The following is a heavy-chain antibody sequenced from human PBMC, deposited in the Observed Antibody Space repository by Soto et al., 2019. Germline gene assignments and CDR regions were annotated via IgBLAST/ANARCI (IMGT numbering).Heavy chain of an antibody. Sequence: EVQLVESGGGLVQPGRSLRLSCAASGFTFDDYAMHWVRQAPGKGLEWVSGISWNSGSIGYADYVKGRFTISRDNAKNSLYLQMNSLRAEDTALYYCARQILWFGELFDYWGQGTLVTVSS. CDR2: ISWNSGSI. CDR1: GFTFDDYA. V-gene: IGHV3-9*01. CDR3: ARQILWFGELFDY. J-gene: IGHJ4*02. D-gene: IGHD3-10*01.